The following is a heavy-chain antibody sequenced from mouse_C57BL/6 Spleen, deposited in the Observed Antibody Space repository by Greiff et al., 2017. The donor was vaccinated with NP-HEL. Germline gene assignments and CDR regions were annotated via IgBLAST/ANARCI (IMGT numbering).Heavy chain of an antibody. Sequence: EVKLEESGGGLVQPGGSLKLSCAASGFTFSDYYMYWVRQTPEKRLEWVAYISNGGGSTYYPDTVKGRFTISRDNATNTLYLQMSRLKSEDTAMYYCARLGDYDYFDYWGQGTTLTVSS. CDR2: ISNGGGST. V-gene: IGHV5-12*01. CDR3: ARLGDYDYFDY. D-gene: IGHD2-4*01. J-gene: IGHJ2*01. CDR1: GFTFSDYY.